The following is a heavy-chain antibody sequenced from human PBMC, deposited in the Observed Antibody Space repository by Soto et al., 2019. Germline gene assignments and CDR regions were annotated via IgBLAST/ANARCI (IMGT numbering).Heavy chain of an antibody. V-gene: IGHV3-23*01. CDR1: GFTFSSYA. Sequence: PGGSLRLSCAASGFTFSSYAMSWVRQAPGKGLEWVSAMNDSGGRTYYAGSVKGRFTISRDNSKNTLFLQMNSLRADDTAVYYCAKPHQLGRTSVFDYWGQGTMVTVSS. CDR2: MNDSGGRT. CDR3: AKPHQLGRTSVFDY. D-gene: IGHD7-27*01. J-gene: IGHJ4*02.